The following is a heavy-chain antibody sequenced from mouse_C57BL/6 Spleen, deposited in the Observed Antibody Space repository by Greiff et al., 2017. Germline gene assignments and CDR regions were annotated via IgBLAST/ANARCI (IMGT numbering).Heavy chain of an antibody. V-gene: IGHV1-69*01. J-gene: IGHJ4*01. CDR1: GYTFTSYW. CDR2: IDPSDSYT. CDR3: ARAGDGYYVRLMDY. Sequence: QVQLKQPGAELVMPGASVKLSCKASGYTFTSYWMHWVKQRPGQGLEWIGEIDPSDSYTNYNQKFKGKSTLTVDKSSSTAYMQLSSLTSEDSAVYYCARAGDGYYVRLMDYWGQGTSVTVSS. D-gene: IGHD2-3*01.